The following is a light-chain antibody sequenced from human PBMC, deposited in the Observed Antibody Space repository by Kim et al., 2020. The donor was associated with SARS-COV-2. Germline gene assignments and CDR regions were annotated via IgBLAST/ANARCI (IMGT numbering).Light chain of an antibody. V-gene: IGLV1-44*01. Sequence: GQRVTISCSGGRSNIGSNPVNWYQQLPATAPKLLIYTNKQRPSGVPDRFSGSKSGTSASLAISGLQSADEADYYCATWDDSLNGWVFGGGTQLTVL. CDR1: RSNIGSNP. CDR2: TNK. J-gene: IGLJ3*02. CDR3: ATWDDSLNGWV.